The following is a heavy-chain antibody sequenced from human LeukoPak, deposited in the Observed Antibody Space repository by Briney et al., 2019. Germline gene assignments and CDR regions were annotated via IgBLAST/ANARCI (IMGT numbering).Heavy chain of an antibody. CDR1: GFTFSSYA. CDR3: ARRQYGSGRFNWFDP. CDR2: ISGSGGST. Sequence: GGSLRLSCAASGFTFSSYAMSWVRQAPGKGLEWVSAISGSGGSTYYADSVKGRFTISRDNAKNSLYLQMNSLRAEDTAVYYCARRQYGSGRFNWFDPWGQGTLVTVSS. D-gene: IGHD3-10*01. V-gene: IGHV3-23*01. J-gene: IGHJ5*02.